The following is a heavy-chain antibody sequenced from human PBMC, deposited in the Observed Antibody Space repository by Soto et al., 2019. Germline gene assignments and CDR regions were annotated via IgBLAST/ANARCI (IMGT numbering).Heavy chain of an antibody. Sequence: QLQLQESGPGLVKPSETLSLTCSVSGGSISATTYYWAWIRQPPGKGLEWIGCIYHSGTNYYNPALQSCITMLRDTSKNDFSLTRTSVTAADPAVSYCASGPWFGEFHPSYGMNVCGQVTTVSVSS. CDR2: IYHSGTN. CDR3: ASGPWFGEFHPSYGMNV. V-gene: IGHV4-39*02. CDR1: GGSISATTYY. D-gene: IGHD3-10*01. J-gene: IGHJ6*02.